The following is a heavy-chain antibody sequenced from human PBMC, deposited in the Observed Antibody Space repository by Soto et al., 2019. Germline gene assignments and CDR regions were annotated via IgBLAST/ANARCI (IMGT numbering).Heavy chain of an antibody. CDR2: TYYRSKWYN. Sequence: SQTLSLTCAISGDSVSSNSAAWNWIRQSPSRGLEWLGRTYYRSKWYNDYAVSVKSRITINPDTSKNQFSLQLNFVTPEDTAVYYFSIDPPPFPSAFVSWGPGTLVTVSS. V-gene: IGHV6-1*01. D-gene: IGHD6-19*01. CDR1: GDSVSSNSAA. J-gene: IGHJ4*02. CDR3: SIDPPPFPSAFVS.